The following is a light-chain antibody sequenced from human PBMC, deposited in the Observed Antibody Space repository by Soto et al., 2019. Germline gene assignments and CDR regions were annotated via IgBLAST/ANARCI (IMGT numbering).Light chain of an antibody. J-gene: IGLJ1*01. CDR3: QSYATGLSVLYV. Sequence: QSVLTQPPSVSGAPGQRVTISCTGSSSNIGAGYDVHWYQQLPGTAPKLLIYGNNNRPSGVPDRFSGSKSGTSASLAVTGLQAEDEADYYCQSYATGLSVLYVFGTGTKLT. V-gene: IGLV1-40*01. CDR1: SSNIGAGYD. CDR2: GNN.